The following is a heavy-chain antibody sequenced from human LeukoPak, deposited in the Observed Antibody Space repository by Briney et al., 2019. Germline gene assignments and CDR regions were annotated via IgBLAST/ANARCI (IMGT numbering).Heavy chain of an antibody. J-gene: IGHJ4*02. D-gene: IGHD6-13*01. CDR2: IYYSGST. CDR3: ARQSSSWYLGTLDY. V-gene: IGHV4-59*08. CDR1: GGSISSYY. Sequence: PSETLSLTCTVSGGSISSYYWSWIRQPPGKGLEWIGYIYYSGSTNYNPSLKSRVTISVDTSKNQFSLKLSSVTVADTAVYYCARQSSSWYLGTLDYWGQGTLVTVSS.